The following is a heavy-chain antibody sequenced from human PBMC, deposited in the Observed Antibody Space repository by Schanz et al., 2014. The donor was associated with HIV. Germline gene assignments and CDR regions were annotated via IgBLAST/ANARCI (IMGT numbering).Heavy chain of an antibody. CDR2: VNPKSGNT. D-gene: IGHD2-21*01. CDR1: GYSFTSYD. J-gene: IGHJ5*02. V-gene: IGHV1-8*02. Sequence: QVQLVQSGAEVQKPGASVKVSCKASGYSFTSYDINWVRQATGQGLEWMGWVNPKSGNTGYAQKFQGRVTMTRNTSISTAYMELSSLRSEDTAVYYCARGEDWPGGASDHWGQGTLVIVS. CDR3: ARGEDWPGGASDH.